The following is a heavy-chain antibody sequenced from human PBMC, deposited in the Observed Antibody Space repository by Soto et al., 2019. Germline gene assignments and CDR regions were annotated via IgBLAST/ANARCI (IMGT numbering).Heavy chain of an antibody. CDR1: GFTFSSYA. CDR3: AKVMVRGVHALYYYYYMDV. CDR2: IRGSGGST. D-gene: IGHD3-10*01. Sequence: GGSLRLSCAASGFTFSSYAMSWVRQAPGKGLEWVSAIRGSGGSTYYADSVKGRFTISRDNSKNTLYLQMNSLRAEDTAVYYCAKVMVRGVHALYYYYYMDVWGKGTTVTVSS. V-gene: IGHV3-23*01. J-gene: IGHJ6*03.